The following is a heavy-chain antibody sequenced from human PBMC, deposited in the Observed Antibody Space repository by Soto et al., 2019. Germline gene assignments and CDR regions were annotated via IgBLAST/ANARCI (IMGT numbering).Heavy chain of an antibody. CDR2: IIPIFGTA. J-gene: IGHJ3*02. V-gene: IGHV1-69*13. D-gene: IGHD3-22*01. CDR3: ARDRMDYYDSSGYYGNAFAI. CDR1: GGTFSSYA. Sequence: GASVKVSCKASGGTFSSYAISWVRQAPGQGLEWMGGIIPIFGTANYAQKFQGRVTITADESTSTAYMELSSLRSEDTAVYYCARDRMDYYDSSGYYGNAFAIWGQGTMVTVSS.